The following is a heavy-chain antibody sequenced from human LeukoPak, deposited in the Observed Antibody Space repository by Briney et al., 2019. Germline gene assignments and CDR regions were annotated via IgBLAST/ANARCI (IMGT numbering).Heavy chain of an antibody. CDR2: ISYDGSNK. CDR1: GFTFSSYG. D-gene: IGHD3-3*01. Sequence: GGSLRLSCAASGFTFSSYGMHWVRQAPGKGLEWVAVISYDGSNKYYADSVKGRFTISRDNSKNTLYLQMNSLRAEDTAVYYCAKSWEWLLPENDYWGQGTLVTVSS. CDR3: AKSWEWLLPENDY. J-gene: IGHJ4*02. V-gene: IGHV3-30*18.